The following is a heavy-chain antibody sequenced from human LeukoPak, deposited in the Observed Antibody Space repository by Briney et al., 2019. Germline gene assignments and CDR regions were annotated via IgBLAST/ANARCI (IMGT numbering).Heavy chain of an antibody. J-gene: IGHJ4*02. CDR2: IRGSDGST. D-gene: IGHD4-17*01. Sequence: GGSLRLSCAASGFPFSTYAMSWVRQAPGKGLEWVSSIRGSDGSTYYADSVKGRFAISRDNSRNTLYLQMNSLRAEDTAVYYCAKDVYGDYGGLDYWGQGTLVTVSS. CDR1: GFPFSTYA. CDR3: AKDVYGDYGGLDY. V-gene: IGHV3-23*01.